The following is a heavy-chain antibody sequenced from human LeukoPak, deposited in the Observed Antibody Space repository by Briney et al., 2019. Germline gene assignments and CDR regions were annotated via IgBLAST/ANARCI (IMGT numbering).Heavy chain of an antibody. CDR1: GFTFSSYG. Sequence: GRSLRLSCAASGFTFSSYGMHWVRQAPGKGLEWVAVIWYDGSNKYCADSVKGRFTISRDNSKNTLYLQMNSLRAEDTAVYYCAGERAENSYSSSWDAFDYWGQGTLVTVSS. CDR2: IWYDGSNK. D-gene: IGHD6-13*01. CDR3: AGERAENSYSSSWDAFDY. V-gene: IGHV3-33*01. J-gene: IGHJ4*02.